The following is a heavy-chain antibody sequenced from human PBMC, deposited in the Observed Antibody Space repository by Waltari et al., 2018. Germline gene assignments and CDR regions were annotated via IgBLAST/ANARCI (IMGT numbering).Heavy chain of an antibody. CDR3: ARVKRSEEMATIFDY. D-gene: IGHD5-12*01. V-gene: IGHV1-2*02. Sequence: QVQLVQSGAEVKKPGASVKVSCKASGYTFTGYYMHWVRQAPGQGLEWMGWINPNSGGTNYAQKFQGRVTMTRDTSISTAYMELSRLRSDDTAVYYCARVKRSEEMATIFDYWGQGTLVTVSS. J-gene: IGHJ4*02. CDR2: INPNSGGT. CDR1: GYTFTGYY.